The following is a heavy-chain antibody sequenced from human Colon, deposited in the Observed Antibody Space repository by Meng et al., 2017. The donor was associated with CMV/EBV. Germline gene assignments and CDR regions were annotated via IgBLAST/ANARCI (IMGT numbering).Heavy chain of an antibody. CDR2: IHPDGDER. Sequence: GESLKISCEVSGLTFSRYWFSWVRQAPEKGLEWVANIHPDGDERYYLDSVNGRFTIFRDNAKNSLYLQMNSLRVEDPAVYYCVTDTIRVRGYWGQGTLVTVSS. CDR3: VTDTIRVRGY. J-gene: IGHJ4*02. V-gene: IGHV3-7*04. CDR1: GLTFSRYW. D-gene: IGHD3-9*01.